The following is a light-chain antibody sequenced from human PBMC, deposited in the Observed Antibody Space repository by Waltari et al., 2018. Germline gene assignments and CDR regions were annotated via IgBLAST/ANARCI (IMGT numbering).Light chain of an antibody. V-gene: IGKV1-39*01. CDR2: AAS. Sequence: DIQMTQSPASLSASVGDRVTITCRSSQSVDHYLNWYQQKPHQAPRLLIYAASTLQSGVPSRFSGSGSETHFTLTISPLQSEDFATYYCQHSSITPYTFGQGTKLEI. J-gene: IGKJ2*01. CDR3: QHSSITPYT. CDR1: QSVDHY.